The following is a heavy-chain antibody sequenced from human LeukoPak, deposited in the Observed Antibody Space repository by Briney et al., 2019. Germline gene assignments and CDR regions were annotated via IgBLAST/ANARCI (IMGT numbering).Heavy chain of an antibody. V-gene: IGHV4-4*07. D-gene: IGHD4-17*01. J-gene: IGHJ4*02. CDR2: IYTSGST. CDR3: ARLCQVTTCAKFEH. Sequence: PSETLSLTCTVSGGSISSYYWSWIRQPAGKGLEWIGRIYTSGSTNYNPSLKSRVTMSVDKSKNQFSLKLSSVTAADTAIYYCARLCQVTTCAKFEHWGQGILVTVSS. CDR1: GGSISSYY.